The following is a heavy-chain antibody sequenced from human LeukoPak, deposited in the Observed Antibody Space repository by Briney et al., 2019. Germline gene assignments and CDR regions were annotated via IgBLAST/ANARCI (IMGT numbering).Heavy chain of an antibody. CDR1: GASISTSYY. D-gene: IGHD3-10*01. CDR3: ARHYGP. CDR2: IFYRGGT. V-gene: IGHV4-39*01. J-gene: IGHJ5*02. Sequence: PSETLSLTCTVSGASISTSYYWAWIRQPPGKGLEWIGSIFYRGGTYHNPSLRSRVTISMDTSKNQFSLKLNSVTAADTAVYYCARHYGPWGQGTLVTVSS.